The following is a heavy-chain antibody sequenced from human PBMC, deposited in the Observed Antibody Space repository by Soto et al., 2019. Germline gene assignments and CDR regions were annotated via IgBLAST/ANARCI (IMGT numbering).Heavy chain of an antibody. J-gene: IGHJ4*02. CDR2: ISYDGSNK. CDR3: AKDTAAGTSVMVDY. CDR1: GFTFSSYG. V-gene: IGHV3-30*18. Sequence: QVQLVESGGGVVQPGRSLRLSCAASGFTFSSYGMHWVRQAPGKGLEWVAVISYDGSNKYYADSVKDRFTISRDNSKNTRYLQTNSLRAEDTAVYYCAKDTAAGTSVMVDYWGQRTLVTVS. D-gene: IGHD6-13*01.